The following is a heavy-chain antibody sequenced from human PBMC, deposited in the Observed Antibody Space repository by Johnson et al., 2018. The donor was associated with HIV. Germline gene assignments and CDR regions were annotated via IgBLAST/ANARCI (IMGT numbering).Heavy chain of an antibody. V-gene: IGHV3-30-3*01. CDR3: ARWGYSSSPLDAFYI. CDR2: ISYDGSNK. CDR1: GFTFSSYA. J-gene: IGHJ3*02. Sequence: QVQLVESGGVVVQPGRSLRLSCAASGFTFSSYAMHWVRQAPGKGLEWVAVISYDGSNKYYADSVKGRFTISRDNSKNTLYLQMNSLRAEETAVYYCARWGYSSSPLDAFYIWGQGTMVTVSS. D-gene: IGHD6-6*01.